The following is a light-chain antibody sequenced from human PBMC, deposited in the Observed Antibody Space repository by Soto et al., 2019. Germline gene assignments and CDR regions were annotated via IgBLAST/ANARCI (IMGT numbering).Light chain of an antibody. V-gene: IGLV1-51*02. J-gene: IGLJ1*01. CDR3: GTWDSSFYV. CDR2: ENN. CDR1: SSNIGNNY. Sequence: QSVLTQPPSVSAAPGQKVTISCSGSSSNIGNNYVSWYQQLPGTAPKLLIYENNNRPSGIPYRFSGSKSGTSATLGITGLQAGDEADYYCGTWDSSFYVFGTGTKLTVL.